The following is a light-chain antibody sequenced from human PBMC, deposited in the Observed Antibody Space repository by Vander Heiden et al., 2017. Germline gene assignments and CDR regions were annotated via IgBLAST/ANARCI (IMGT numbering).Light chain of an antibody. CDR1: QSVSSN. Sequence: EIVMTQSPATLSVSPGERATLSCRASQSVSSNLAWYQQKPGQAPRLLIYGASTRATGIPARFSGSGSGTEFTLTISSLQSEDFAVYYCQQYYKWPPQTFGQGTKVEIK. J-gene: IGKJ1*01. CDR2: GAS. V-gene: IGKV3-15*01. CDR3: QQYYKWPPQT.